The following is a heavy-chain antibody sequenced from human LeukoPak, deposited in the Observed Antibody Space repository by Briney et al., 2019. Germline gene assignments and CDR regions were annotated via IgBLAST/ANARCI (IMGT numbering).Heavy chain of an antibody. D-gene: IGHD4-17*01. V-gene: IGHV3-7*03. Sequence: GGSLRLSCAASGFTFSTYSMSWVRQAPGKGLDWVASINQDGSAEYYVDSVRGRFTISRDNAKNSLYLQVNSLRVDDTAVYYCVRLFGGVTTFDYGGQGTLVTVSS. CDR1: GFTFSTYS. CDR3: VRLFGGVTTFDY. CDR2: INQDGSAE. J-gene: IGHJ4*02.